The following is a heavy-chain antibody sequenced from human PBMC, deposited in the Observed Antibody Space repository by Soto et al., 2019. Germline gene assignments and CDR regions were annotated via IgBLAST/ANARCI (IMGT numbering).Heavy chain of an antibody. V-gene: IGHV5-51*01. J-gene: IGHJ6*02. D-gene: IGHD3-3*01. CDR1: GYSFTSYW. CDR3: AGTPYYDFWSGYYIPYYYYYGMDV. CDR2: IYPGDSDT. Sequence: GESLKISCKGSGYSFTSYWIGWVRQMPGKGLEWMGIIYPGDSDTRYSPSFQGQVTISADKSISTAYLQWSSLKASDTAMYYCAGTPYYDFWSGYYIPYYYYYGMDVWGQGTTVTVSS.